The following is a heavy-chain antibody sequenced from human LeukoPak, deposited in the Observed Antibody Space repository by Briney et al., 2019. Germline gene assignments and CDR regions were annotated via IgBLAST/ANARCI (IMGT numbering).Heavy chain of an antibody. CDR2: MNPNSGNT. J-gene: IGHJ3*02. CDR3: AREGSDYVRFDI. Sequence: ASVKVSCKASGYTFTSYDINWVRQATGQGLEWMGWMNPNSGNTGYAQKFQGRVTMTRNTSISTAYMELSSLRSEDSAVYYCAREGSDYVRFDIWGQGTMVTVSS. D-gene: IGHD3-16*01. V-gene: IGHV1-8*01. CDR1: GYTFTSYD.